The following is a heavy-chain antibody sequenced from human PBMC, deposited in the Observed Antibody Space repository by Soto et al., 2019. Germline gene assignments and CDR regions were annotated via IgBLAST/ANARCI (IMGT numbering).Heavy chain of an antibody. CDR2: IYYSGST. J-gene: IGHJ6*02. CDR3: LTKYYYGSGSDYYYYGMDV. D-gene: IGHD3-10*01. CDR1: GGSISSSSYY. V-gene: IGHV4-39*01. Sequence: PSETLSLTCTVSGGSISSSSYYWGWIRQPPGKGLEWIGSIYYSGSTYYNPSLKSRVTISVDTSKNQFSLKLSSVTAADTAVYYCLTKYYYGSGSDYYYYGMDVWGQGTTVTAP.